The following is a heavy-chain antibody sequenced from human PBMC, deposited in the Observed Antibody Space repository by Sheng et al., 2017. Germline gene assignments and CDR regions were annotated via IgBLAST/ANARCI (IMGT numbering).Heavy chain of an antibody. Sequence: EVQLVESGGGLVQPGGSLRLSCAASGFTFSSYEMNWVRQAPGKGLEWVSYISSSGSTIYYADSVKGRFTISRDNAKNSLYLQMNSLRAEDTAVYYCARVFRRQQLVPIYYYYYMDVWGQGTTVTVSS. J-gene: IGHJ6*03. CDR2: ISSSGSTI. CDR3: ARVFRRQQLVPIYYYYYMDV. V-gene: IGHV3-48*03. CDR1: GFTFSSYE. D-gene: IGHD6-13*01.